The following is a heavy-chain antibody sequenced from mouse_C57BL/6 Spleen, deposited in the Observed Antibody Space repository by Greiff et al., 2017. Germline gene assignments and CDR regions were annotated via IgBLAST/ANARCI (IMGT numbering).Heavy chain of an antibody. CDR1: GYTFTDYY. D-gene: IGHD3-1*01. J-gene: IGHJ2*01. Sequence: EVQLQQSGPVLVKPGASVKMSCKASGYTFTDYYMNWVKQSHGKSLEWIGVINPYNGGTSYNQKFKGKATLTVDKSSSTAYMELNSLTSEDSAVYYGAISGGDSPSDYFDYWGQGTTLTVSS. CDR2: INPYNGGT. CDR3: AISGGDSPSDYFDY. V-gene: IGHV1-19*01.